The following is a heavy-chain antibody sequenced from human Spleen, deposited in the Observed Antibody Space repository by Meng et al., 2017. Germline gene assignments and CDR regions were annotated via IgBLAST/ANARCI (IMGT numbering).Heavy chain of an antibody. CDR3: AREPNYGDYGGGFDY. D-gene: IGHD4-17*01. V-gene: IGHV4-4*07. Sequence: VQLQESGPGLVQPSETLSLTCTVSGGSISSYYWSWIRQPAGKGLEWIGRIYTSGSTNYNPSLKSRVTISVDTSKNQFSLKLSSVTAADTAVYYCAREPNYGDYGGGFDYWGQGTLVTVSS. CDR2: IYTSGST. J-gene: IGHJ4*02. CDR1: GGSISSYY.